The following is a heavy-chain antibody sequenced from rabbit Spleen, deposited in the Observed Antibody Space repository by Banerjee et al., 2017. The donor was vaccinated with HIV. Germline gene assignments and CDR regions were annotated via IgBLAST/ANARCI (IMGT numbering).Heavy chain of an antibody. D-gene: IGHD1-1*01. CDR2: IFGGSTGTI. CDR3: ARELGGMDGSPDLNL. CDR1: GFSSSSVYW. J-gene: IGHJ6*01. Sequence: QEQLEESGGDLVKPGASLTLTCTASGFSSSSVYWIYWVRQAPGKGLEWIGTIFGGSTGTIDYASWAKGRFAISKTSSTTVTLQMTGLTAADTATYFCARELGGMDGSPDLNLWGPGTLVTVS. V-gene: IGHV1S45*01.